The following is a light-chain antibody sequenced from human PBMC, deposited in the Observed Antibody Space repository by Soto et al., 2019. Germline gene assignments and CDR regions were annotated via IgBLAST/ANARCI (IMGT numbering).Light chain of an antibody. J-gene: IGKJ4*01. CDR3: QQTYNTPQT. V-gene: IGKV1-39*01. Sequence: DIQMTQSPSSLSASIVERVTLTCRASQNINNYLHWYQLKPGKAPKLLIYGASGLQSGVPSRFSGSGSGTHFTLTISSLQPEDFATYFCQQTYNTPQTFGGGTKVDIK. CDR2: GAS. CDR1: QNINNY.